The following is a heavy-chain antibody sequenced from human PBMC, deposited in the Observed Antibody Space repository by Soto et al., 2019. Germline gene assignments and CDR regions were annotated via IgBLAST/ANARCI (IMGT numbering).Heavy chain of an antibody. CDR2: IWYDGSNK. D-gene: IGHD4-4*01. CDR1: GFTFSSYG. V-gene: IGHV3-33*01. Sequence: QVQLVESGGGVVQPGRSLRLSCAASGFTFSSYGMHWVRQAPGKGLEWVAVIWYDGSNKYYADSVKGRFTISRDNSKNTLYLQMNSLRAEDTAVYYCARDLHRPPTVTKLPRYYYYYGMDVWGQGTTVTVSS. CDR3: ARDLHRPPTVTKLPRYYYYYGMDV. J-gene: IGHJ6*02.